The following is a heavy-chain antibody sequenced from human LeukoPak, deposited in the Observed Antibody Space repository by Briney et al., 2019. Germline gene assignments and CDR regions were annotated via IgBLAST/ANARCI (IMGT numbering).Heavy chain of an antibody. CDR3: ARMGDCSSTSCSYYFDY. J-gene: IGHJ4*02. CDR1: GFTFSSYS. V-gene: IGHV3-21*01. Sequence: GGSLRLSCAASGFTFSSYSMNWVRQAPGKGLEWVSSISSSSSYIYYADSVKGRFTIPRDNAKNSLYLQMNSLRAEDTAVYYCARMGDCSSTSCSYYFDYWGQGTLVTVSS. CDR2: ISSSSSYI. D-gene: IGHD2-2*01.